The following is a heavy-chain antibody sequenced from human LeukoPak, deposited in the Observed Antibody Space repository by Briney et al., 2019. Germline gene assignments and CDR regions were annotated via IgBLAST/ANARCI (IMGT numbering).Heavy chain of an antibody. CDR3: ARGSFGTTGTSKYYYYGMDV. D-gene: IGHD1-1*01. Sequence: PGGSLRLSCAASGFTFSSYAMHWVGQAPGKGLEWVAVISYDGSNKYYADSVKGRFTISRDNSKNTLYLQMNSLRAEDTAVYYCARGSFGTTGTSKYYYYGMDVWGQGTTVTVSS. CDR1: GFTFSSYA. V-gene: IGHV3-30-3*01. J-gene: IGHJ6*02. CDR2: ISYDGSNK.